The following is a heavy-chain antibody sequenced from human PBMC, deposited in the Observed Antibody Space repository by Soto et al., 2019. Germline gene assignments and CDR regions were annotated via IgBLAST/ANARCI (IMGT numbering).Heavy chain of an antibody. CDR1: GYSFAGYW. Sequence: PGESLKISCKGSGYSFAGYWITWVRQKPGKGLEWMGRIDPSDSQTYYSPSFRGHVTISVTKSITTVFLQWSSLRASGTAMYYCARQIYDSDTGPNFQYYFDSWGHGTPVTVSS. J-gene: IGHJ4*01. CDR2: IDPSDSQT. V-gene: IGHV5-10-1*01. CDR3: ARQIYDSDTGPNFQYYFDS. D-gene: IGHD3-22*01.